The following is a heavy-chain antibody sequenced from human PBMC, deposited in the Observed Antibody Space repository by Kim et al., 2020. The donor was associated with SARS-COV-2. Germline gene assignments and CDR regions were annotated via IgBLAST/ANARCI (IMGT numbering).Heavy chain of an antibody. V-gene: IGHV3-23*03. CDR2: IYSGGSST. CDR3: AKDRGSFYSGGWFDP. D-gene: IGHD3-16*01. CDR1: GFTFSSYA. J-gene: IGHJ5*02. Sequence: GGSPRLSCAASGFTFSSYAMSWVRQAPGKGLEWVSVIYSGGSSTYYADSVKGRFTISRDNSKNTLYLQMNSLRAEDTAVYYCAKDRGSFYSGGWFDPWGQGTLVTVSS.